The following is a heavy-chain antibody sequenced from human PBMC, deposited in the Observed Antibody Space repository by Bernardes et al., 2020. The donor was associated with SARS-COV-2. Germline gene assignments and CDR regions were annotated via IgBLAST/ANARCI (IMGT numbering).Heavy chain of an antibody. CDR3: ARGNPELLNY. Sequence: GGSLRLSCAASGFTFDDYAMHWVRQAPGKGLEWVSGISWNSGSIGYADSVKGRFTISRDNAKNSLYLQMNSLRAEDTALYYCARGNPELLNYWGQGTLVTVSS. CDR2: ISWNSGSI. CDR1: GFTFDDYA. V-gene: IGHV3-9*01. D-gene: IGHD1-26*01. J-gene: IGHJ4*02.